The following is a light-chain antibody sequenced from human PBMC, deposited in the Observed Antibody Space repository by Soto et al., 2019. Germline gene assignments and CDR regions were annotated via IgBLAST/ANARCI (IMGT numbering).Light chain of an antibody. V-gene: IGLV1-40*01. CDR3: QSYASSLNGLYV. Sequence: QSVLTQPPSVSGAPGQRVSISCTGSSANIGAGYDVQWYQQLPGTAPKLLIYDNSNRPSGVPDRFSGSKSGTSASLAITGLQAEDEADYFCQSYASSLNGLYVFGTGTKVTVL. CDR2: DNS. CDR1: SANIGAGYD. J-gene: IGLJ1*01.